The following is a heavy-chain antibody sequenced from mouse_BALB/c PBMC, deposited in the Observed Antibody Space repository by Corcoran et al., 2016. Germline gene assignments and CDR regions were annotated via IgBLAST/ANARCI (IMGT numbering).Heavy chain of an antibody. CDR2: IDPENGNT. J-gene: IGHJ3*01. CDR1: GFNIKDYY. V-gene: IGHV14-1*02. D-gene: IGHD2-2*01. Sequence: EVQLQQSGAELVRPGALVKLSCKASGFNIKDYYMHWVKQRPEQGLEWIGWIDPENGNTIYDPKFQGKASITADTSSNTAYLQLSSLTSEDTAVYYCAFYYGYAWVAYWGQGTLVTVSA. CDR3: AFYYGYAWVAY.